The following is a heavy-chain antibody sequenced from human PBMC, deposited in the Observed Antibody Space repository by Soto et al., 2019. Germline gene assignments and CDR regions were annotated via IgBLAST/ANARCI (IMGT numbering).Heavy chain of an antibody. CDR2: IIPISGTT. J-gene: IGHJ6*02. D-gene: IGHD2-8*01. Sequence: SVKVSCKASGDVFRSYGINWVRQAPGQGLEWMGGIIPISGTTNYAQKFQGRVAVTADESTDTVYMELSRLRSEDTAVYFCARVRCFNGLCHTADYGMDVWGQGTTVTVSS. CDR1: GDVFRSYG. CDR3: ARVRCFNGLCHTADYGMDV. V-gene: IGHV1-69*13.